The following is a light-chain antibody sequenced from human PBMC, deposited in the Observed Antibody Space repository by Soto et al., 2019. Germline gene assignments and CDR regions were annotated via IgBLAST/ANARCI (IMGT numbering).Light chain of an antibody. CDR1: QSVGNN. V-gene: IGKV3-15*01. Sequence: EIVETQSPATLSVSPGERGTLSCRASQSVGNNFAWYQQKPGQAPRLLILATSTRATGVPARFSGSGSGTEFTLTISSLQSEDFAVYYCQQYGDWPLTFGGGAKVEIE. J-gene: IGKJ4*01. CDR3: QQYGDWPLT. CDR2: ATS.